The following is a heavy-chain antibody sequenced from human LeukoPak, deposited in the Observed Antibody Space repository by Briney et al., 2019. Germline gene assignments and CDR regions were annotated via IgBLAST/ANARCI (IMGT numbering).Heavy chain of an antibody. CDR3: ARGNEYTWWQ. Sequence: SETLSLTCAVSDGSIKTNYWWTWVRQPPGKGLEWIGETWHSGSSTNYNPSHKSRVTISVDKPKSQFSLKLTSVTAADTAIYYCARGNEYTWWQWSQGTLVTVSS. CDR2: TWHSGSST. D-gene: IGHD2-15*01. CDR1: DGSIKTNYW. J-gene: IGHJ4*02. V-gene: IGHV4-4*02.